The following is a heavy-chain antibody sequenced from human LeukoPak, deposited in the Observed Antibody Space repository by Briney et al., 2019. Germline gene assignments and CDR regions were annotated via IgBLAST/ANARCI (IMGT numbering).Heavy chain of an antibody. CDR1: GGSISSYY. D-gene: IGHD6-19*01. V-gene: IGHV4-4*07. CDR2: LYYTGST. Sequence: PSETLSLTCTVSGGSISSYYWGWFRQPAGKGLEWIGRLYYTGSTHYNPSLNSRVTMSVDTSKNQFSLNLRSLTAADTAMYYCAKGIAVAGSPYYDAFDIWGQGTMVTVSS. CDR3: AKGIAVAGSPYYDAFDI. J-gene: IGHJ3*02.